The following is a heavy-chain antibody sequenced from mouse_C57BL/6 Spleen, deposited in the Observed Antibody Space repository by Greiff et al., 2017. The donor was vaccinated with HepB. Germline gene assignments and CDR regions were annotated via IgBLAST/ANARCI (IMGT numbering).Heavy chain of an antibody. CDR2: IYPGSGST. D-gene: IGHD1-1*01. V-gene: IGHV1-55*01. Sequence: QVHVKQSGAVLVQPGASVKMSCKASGYTFTSYWLTWVKQRPGQGLEWIGDIYPGSGSTNYNEKFKSKATVTVDTSSSTAYMQLSSLTSEESAVYYCARRGSSPWFAYWGQGILVTVSA. J-gene: IGHJ3*01. CDR3: ARRGSSPWFAY. CDR1: GYTFTSYW.